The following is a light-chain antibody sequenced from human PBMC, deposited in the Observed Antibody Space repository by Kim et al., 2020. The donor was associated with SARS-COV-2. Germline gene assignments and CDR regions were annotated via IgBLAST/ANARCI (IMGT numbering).Light chain of an antibody. Sequence: ASVGDRVTITCRASQSISAYLNWYQHKPGQPPKILIYAASTLQSGVPSRFSGSGSGTDFTLTITNLQPEDFATFYCQQSYSTPIYTFGQGTKLEI. CDR3: QQSYSTPIYT. V-gene: IGKV1-39*01. CDR1: QSISAY. CDR2: AAS. J-gene: IGKJ2*01.